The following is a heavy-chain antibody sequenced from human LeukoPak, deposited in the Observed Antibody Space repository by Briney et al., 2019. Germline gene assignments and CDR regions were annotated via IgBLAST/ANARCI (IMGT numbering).Heavy chain of an antibody. D-gene: IGHD6-13*01. CDR2: ISASGGTT. CDR3: AKDGAPQQLVIY. V-gene: IGHV3-23*01. Sequence: GGSLRLSCAASGLTFSSYEMNWVRQAPGKGLEWVSVISASGGTTYYADSVKGRFTISRDNSKNTLYLQMNNLRAEDTAIYYCAKDGAPQQLVIYWGRGTLVTVSS. J-gene: IGHJ4*02. CDR1: GLTFSSYE.